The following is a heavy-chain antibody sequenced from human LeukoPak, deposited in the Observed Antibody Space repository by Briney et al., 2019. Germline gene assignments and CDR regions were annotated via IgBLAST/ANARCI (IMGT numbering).Heavy chain of an antibody. J-gene: IGHJ4*02. D-gene: IGHD6-13*01. CDR3: ARERGRIYGSSRLFDY. CDR2: IYTSGST. CDR1: GGSISSYY. Sequence: SETLSLTCTVSGGSISSYYWSWIRQPAGKGLEWIGRIYTSGSTNYNPSLKSRVTMSVDTSKNQFSLKLSSVTAADTAVYYCARERGRIYGSSRLFDYWGQGTLVTVSS. V-gene: IGHV4-4*07.